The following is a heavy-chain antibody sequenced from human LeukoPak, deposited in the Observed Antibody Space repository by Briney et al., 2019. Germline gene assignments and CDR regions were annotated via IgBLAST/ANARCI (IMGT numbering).Heavy chain of an antibody. CDR2: ISRSSSYI. J-gene: IGHJ3*02. Sequence: TGGSLRLSCAASGFSFSSYSINWVRQAPGKGLEWVSSISRSSSYIYYADSVKGRFTISRDNAKNSLYLQMNSLRAEDTAVYYCAREPKTAFDIWGQGTMVTVSS. CDR3: AREPKTAFDI. V-gene: IGHV3-21*01. CDR1: GFSFSSYS.